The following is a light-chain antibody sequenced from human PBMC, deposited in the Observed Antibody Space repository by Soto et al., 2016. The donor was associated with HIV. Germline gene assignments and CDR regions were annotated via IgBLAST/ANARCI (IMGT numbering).Light chain of an antibody. J-gene: IGLJ2*01. Sequence: SYELTQPPSVSVSPGQTATITCSGDKLGDKYVCWYQQKPGQSPALLIYQDTIRPSGIPERFSGSISGNTATLTISGTQAMDEADDYCQAWDTNTGVFGGGTELTVL. CDR1: KLGDKY. CDR3: QAWDTNTGV. V-gene: IGLV3-1*01. CDR2: QDT.